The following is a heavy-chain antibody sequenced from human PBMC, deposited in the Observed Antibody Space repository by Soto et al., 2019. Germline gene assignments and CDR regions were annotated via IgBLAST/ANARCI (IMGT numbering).Heavy chain of an antibody. D-gene: IGHD6-19*01. CDR1: GFTFSTDV. J-gene: IGHJ4*02. CDR3: ASFFGSGFDY. Sequence: EVQLVESGGGLVQPGGSLRLSCVASGFTFSTDVMNWVRQAPGKGLEWVAHISTSGATRYYADSVKGRFTISRDNAKTSLYLQMDSLRNEDTAVYYCASFFGSGFDYWGQGTLVTVSS. V-gene: IGHV3-48*02. CDR2: ISTSGATR.